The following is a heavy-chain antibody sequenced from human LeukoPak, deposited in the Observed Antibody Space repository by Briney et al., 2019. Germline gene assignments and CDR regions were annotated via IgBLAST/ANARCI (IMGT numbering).Heavy chain of an antibody. V-gene: IGHV3-23*01. D-gene: IGHD3-10*01. J-gene: IGHJ6*02. Sequence: GGSLRLSCAASGFTFSSYAMSWVRQAPGKGLEWVSAISGSGGSTYYADSVKGRFTISRDNSKNTLYLQVNSLRAEDTAVYYCAKELRAMVRGGPSPSLGMDVWGQGTTVTVSS. CDR3: AKELRAMVRGGPSPSLGMDV. CDR1: GFTFSSYA. CDR2: ISGSGGST.